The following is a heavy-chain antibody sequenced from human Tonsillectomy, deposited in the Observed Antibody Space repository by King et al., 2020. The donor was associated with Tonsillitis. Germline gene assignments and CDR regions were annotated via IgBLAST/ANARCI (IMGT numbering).Heavy chain of an antibody. D-gene: IGHD7-27*01. J-gene: IGHJ3*02. CDR2: TYYRSGWHN. CDR3: ARYPDWGHAFDI. V-gene: IGHV6-1*01. Sequence: VQLQQSGPGLVKPSQTLSLTCAISGDSVYSNSDAWNWISQSPSRGLEWLGRTYYRSGWHNDYAGAVRSRITINADTSKNQFSLQLNSVIPDDTAVYYCARYPDWGHAFDIWGQGTVVTVSS. CDR1: GDSVYSNSDA.